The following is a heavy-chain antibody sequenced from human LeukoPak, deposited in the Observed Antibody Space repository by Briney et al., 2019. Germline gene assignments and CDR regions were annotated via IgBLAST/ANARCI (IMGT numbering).Heavy chain of an antibody. CDR3: ARGGSFYSSGWYYRL. Sequence: GASVKVSCKASGYTFTSYWIGWVRQMPGKGLEWMGIIYPGDSDTRYSPSFQGQVTISADKSISTAYLQWSSLKASDTAMYYRARGGSFYSSGWYYRLWGQGTLVTVSS. D-gene: IGHD6-19*01. CDR1: GYTFTSYW. CDR2: IYPGDSDT. V-gene: IGHV5-51*01. J-gene: IGHJ4*02.